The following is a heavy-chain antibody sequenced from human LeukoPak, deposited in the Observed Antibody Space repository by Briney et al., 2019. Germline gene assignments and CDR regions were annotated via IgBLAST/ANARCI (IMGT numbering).Heavy chain of an antibody. Sequence: GGSLRLSCAASGFTFSDYYMSWIRQAPGQGLEWVSTISGSAGTTYCADSVKGRFTISRDNSKNTLYLQMNSLRAEDTAVFYCAKDLVVVPAAMDAFDIWGQGTVVTVSS. CDR2: ISGSAGTT. V-gene: IGHV3-23*01. CDR3: AKDLVVVPAAMDAFDI. CDR1: GFTFSDYY. D-gene: IGHD2-2*01. J-gene: IGHJ3*02.